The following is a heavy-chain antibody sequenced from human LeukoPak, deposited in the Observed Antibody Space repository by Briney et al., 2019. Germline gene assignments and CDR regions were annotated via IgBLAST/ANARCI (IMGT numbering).Heavy chain of an antibody. D-gene: IGHD2-2*01. Sequence: SETLSLTCTVSGGSISSYYWSWIRQPPGKGLEWIGYIYYSGSTNYNPSLKSRVTISVDTSKNQFSLKLSSVTAADTAVYYCARQGGYCSSTSCYEGLYGMDVWGQGTTVTVSS. J-gene: IGHJ6*02. CDR1: GGSISSYY. CDR3: ARQGGYCSSTSCYEGLYGMDV. CDR2: IYYSGST. V-gene: IGHV4-59*08.